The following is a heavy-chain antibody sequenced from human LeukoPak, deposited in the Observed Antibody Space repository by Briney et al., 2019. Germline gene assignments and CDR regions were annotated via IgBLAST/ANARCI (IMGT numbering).Heavy chain of an antibody. V-gene: IGHV3-21*01. Sequence: GGSLRLSCAASGFTFSSYSMTWVRQAPGKGLEWVSSISSSSSYIYYADSVKGRFTISRDNAKNSLYLQMNSLRAEDTAVYYCARSYDSSGYDLSDYWGQGTLVTVSS. J-gene: IGHJ4*02. CDR2: ISSSSSYI. CDR1: GFTFSSYS. D-gene: IGHD3-22*01. CDR3: ARSYDSSGYDLSDY.